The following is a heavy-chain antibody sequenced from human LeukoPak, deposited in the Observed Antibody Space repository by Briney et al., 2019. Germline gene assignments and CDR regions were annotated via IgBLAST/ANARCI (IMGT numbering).Heavy chain of an antibody. J-gene: IGHJ4*02. D-gene: IGHD6-6*01. V-gene: IGHV3-23*01. CDR3: AKRVPYSSSSVYFDS. CDR1: GFTFSSYG. Sequence: RGSPRLSCAASGFTFSSYGLSWVRQAPGKGLEWVSAISDSGSDTYCADSVKGRFTISKDNSKNTLYLQMNSLRAEDTAVYYCAKRVPYSSSSVYFDSWGQGTLVTVSS. CDR2: ISDSGSDT.